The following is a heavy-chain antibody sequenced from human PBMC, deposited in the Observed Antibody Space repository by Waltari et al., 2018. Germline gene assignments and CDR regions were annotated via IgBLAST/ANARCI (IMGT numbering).Heavy chain of an antibody. CDR1: GYTLTELS. CDR2: FDPEDGEI. CDR3: ATIHCSGGSCYSRYYYMDV. J-gene: IGHJ6*03. Sequence: QVQLVQSGAEVKKPGASVKVSCQVSGYTLTELSMHWVRQAPGKGLEWMGGFDPEDGEIIYAQKFQGRVTMTEDTSTDTAYMELSSLRSEDTAVYYCATIHCSGGSCYSRYYYMDVWGKGTTVTVSS. V-gene: IGHV1-24*01. D-gene: IGHD2-15*01.